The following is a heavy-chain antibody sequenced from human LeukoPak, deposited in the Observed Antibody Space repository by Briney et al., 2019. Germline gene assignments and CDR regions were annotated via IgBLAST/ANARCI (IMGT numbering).Heavy chain of an antibody. Sequence: GGSLRLSCAASGFTVSNNFVTWVRQAPGKGLEWVSIIYSGGGTDYADSVKGRFTISRDNSKDTVYLQMNSLRAEDTAVYHCARKSLGIAAAGTFFGSWGQGTLVTVSS. CDR1: GFTVSNNF. CDR3: ARKSLGIAAAGTFFGS. D-gene: IGHD6-13*01. J-gene: IGHJ5*02. CDR2: IYSGGGT. V-gene: IGHV3-53*01.